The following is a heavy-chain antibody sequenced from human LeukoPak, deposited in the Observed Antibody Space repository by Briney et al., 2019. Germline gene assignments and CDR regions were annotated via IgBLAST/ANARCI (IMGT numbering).Heavy chain of an antibody. D-gene: IGHD3-16*02. Sequence: ASVTVSCKASGYTFTSYGISWVRQAPGQGLEWMVWISAYNGNTNYAQKLQGRVTMTTGTSTSTAYMELRSLKSDDTAVYYCARDGAGGGSYPQDYWGQGTLVTVSS. V-gene: IGHV1-18*01. CDR1: GYTFTSYG. CDR2: ISAYNGNT. CDR3: ARDGAGGGSYPQDY. J-gene: IGHJ4*02.